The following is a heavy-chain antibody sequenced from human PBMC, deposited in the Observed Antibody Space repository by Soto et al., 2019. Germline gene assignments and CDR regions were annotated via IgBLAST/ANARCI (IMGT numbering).Heavy chain of an antibody. CDR2: IVVGSGNT. CDR1: GFTFSNSA. D-gene: IGHD5-18*01. CDR3: AADKGDSYGYGNY. V-gene: IGHV1-58*01. J-gene: IGHJ4*02. Sequence: ASVKVSCKASGFTFSNSAVQWVRQARGQRLEWIGWIVVGSGNTSYAQKFQERVTITRDMSTTTAYMELSSLRSEDTAVYYCAADKGDSYGYGNYWGQGTLVTVSS.